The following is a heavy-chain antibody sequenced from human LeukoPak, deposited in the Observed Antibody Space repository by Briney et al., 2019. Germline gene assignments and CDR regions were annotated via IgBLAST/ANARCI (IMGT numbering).Heavy chain of an antibody. D-gene: IGHD2-2*01. J-gene: IGHJ3*02. CDR1: RFTFSSYS. V-gene: IGHV3-21*01. CDR2: ISSSSSYI. CDR3: ARDRRLGYCSSTSCQGAFDI. Sequence: SGGSLRLSCAASRFTFSSYSMNWVRQAPGKGLEWVSSISSSSSYIYYADSVKGRFTISRDNAKNSLYLQMNSLRAEDTAVYYCARDRRLGYCSSTSCQGAFDIWGQGTMVTVSS.